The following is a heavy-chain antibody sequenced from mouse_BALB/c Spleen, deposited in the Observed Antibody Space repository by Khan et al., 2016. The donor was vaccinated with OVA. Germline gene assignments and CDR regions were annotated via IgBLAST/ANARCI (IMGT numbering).Heavy chain of an antibody. CDR3: TRGMAPYFDY. J-gene: IGHJ2*01. CDR1: GYTFTSYW. Sequence: QVQLQQPGAELVRPGASVKLSCKASGYTFTSYWINWVKQRPGQGLEWIGNIYPSDSYTNYNQKFKDKATLTVDKSSNTAYMQLSSPTSEDSAVYYCTRGMAPYFDYWGQGTTLTVSS. CDR2: IYPSDSYT. D-gene: IGHD2-3*01. V-gene: IGHV1-69*02.